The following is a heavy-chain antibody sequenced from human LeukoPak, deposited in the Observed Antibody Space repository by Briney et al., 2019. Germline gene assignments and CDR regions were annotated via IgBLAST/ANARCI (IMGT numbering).Heavy chain of an antibody. D-gene: IGHD2-15*01. Sequence: GGSLRLSCAVSGFTFSSYSMNWVRQAPGKGLEWVSSISSSSSYIYYADSVKGRFTISRDNAKNSLYLQMNSLRAEDTAVYDCARAGCSGGSCYDSWGQGTMVTVSS. CDR3: ARAGCSGGSCYDS. CDR2: ISSSSSYI. V-gene: IGHV3-21*01. J-gene: IGHJ3*01. CDR1: GFTFSSYS.